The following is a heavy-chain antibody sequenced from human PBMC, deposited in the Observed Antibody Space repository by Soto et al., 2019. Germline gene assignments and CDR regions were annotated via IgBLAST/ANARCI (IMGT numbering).Heavy chain of an antibody. J-gene: IGHJ4*02. CDR2: ISGNGGTT. CDR1: GFTFSSYA. Sequence: GGSLRLSCSASGFTFSSYAMHWVRQAPGKGLEYASAISGNGGTTYYAESVKGRFAISRDNSKNTLFLQMSSLRPEDTAVYYCVKDQKYAGLYYFDYWAQGTLVTVSS. CDR3: VKDQKYAGLYYFDY. D-gene: IGHD2-8*01. V-gene: IGHV3-64D*08.